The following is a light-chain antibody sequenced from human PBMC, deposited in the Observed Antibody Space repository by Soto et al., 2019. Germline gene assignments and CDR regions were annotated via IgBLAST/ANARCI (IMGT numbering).Light chain of an antibody. CDR2: DAS. CDR1: QSISSW. Sequence: DIQMTQSPSTLSASVGDRVTITCRASQSISSWLAWYQQKPWKAPKLLIYDASSLESGVPSRFSGSGSGTEFTLTLSSLQPDDFATYYCQKYNSYFTFGQGTRLEI. V-gene: IGKV1-5*01. CDR3: QKYNSYFT. J-gene: IGKJ5*01.